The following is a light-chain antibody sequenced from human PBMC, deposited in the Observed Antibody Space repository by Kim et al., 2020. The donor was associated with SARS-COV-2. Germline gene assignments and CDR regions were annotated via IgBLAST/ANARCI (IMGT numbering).Light chain of an antibody. V-gene: IGKV3-11*01. Sequence: LSPGARATLSCRASQSVRSYLGWYRQKPGQAPRLLIYDTSNRAPGIPARFSGSGSGTDFTLTISSLEPEDFAIYYCQQRSDWPLTFGGGTKVDIK. CDR1: QSVRSY. CDR3: QQRSDWPLT. J-gene: IGKJ4*01. CDR2: DTS.